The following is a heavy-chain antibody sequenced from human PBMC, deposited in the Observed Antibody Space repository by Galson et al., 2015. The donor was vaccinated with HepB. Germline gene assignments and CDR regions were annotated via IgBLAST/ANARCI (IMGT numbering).Heavy chain of an antibody. CDR3: ASGGDSYSLSY. CDR2: IISDGSSA. Sequence: SLRLSCAASGLTFNTYWMHWVRQAPGKGLVWVSRIISDGSSASYADSVKGRFTISRDDAKNTLYLQMNSLRVEDTDVYYCASGGDSYSLSYWGQGTLVTVSS. J-gene: IGHJ4*02. V-gene: IGHV3-74*01. CDR1: GLTFNTYW. D-gene: IGHD2-21*02.